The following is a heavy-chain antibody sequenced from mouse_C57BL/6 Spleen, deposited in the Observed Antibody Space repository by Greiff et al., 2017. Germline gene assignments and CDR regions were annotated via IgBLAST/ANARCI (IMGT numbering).Heavy chain of an antibody. J-gene: IGHJ2*01. Sequence: QVQLQQSGPELVKPGASVKISCKASGYAFSSSWMNWVKQRPGKGLEWIGRIYPGDGDTNYNGKFKGKATLTADKSSSTAYMQLSSLTSEDSAVYFCARGEYVRYWGQGTTLTVSS. CDR1: GYAFSSSW. D-gene: IGHD5-1*01. V-gene: IGHV1-82*01. CDR3: ARGEYVRY. CDR2: IYPGDGDT.